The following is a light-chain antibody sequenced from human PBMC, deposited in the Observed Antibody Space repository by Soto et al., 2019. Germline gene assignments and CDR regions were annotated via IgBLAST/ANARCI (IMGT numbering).Light chain of an antibody. CDR3: QEYDQFPIT. CDR2: DAS. J-gene: IGKJ4*01. Sequence: DIQMTQSPSSLSASVGDRVTITCQASQDITKYLNWYQQKPGKAPKLLIYDASNLETGVPSRFSGSGSGTDFTFTINSLQPEDIATYYCQEYDQFPITFGGGTKLEIK. CDR1: QDITKY. V-gene: IGKV1-33*01.